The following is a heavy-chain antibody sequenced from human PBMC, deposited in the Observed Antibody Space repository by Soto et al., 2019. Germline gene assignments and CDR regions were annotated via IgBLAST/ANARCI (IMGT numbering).Heavy chain of an antibody. V-gene: IGHV4-31*03. CDR3: ARVGLAYYYDSSGPDP. CDR2: IYYSGST. D-gene: IGHD3-22*01. Sequence: QVQLQESGPGLVKPSQTLSLTCTVSGGSISSGGYYWSWIRQHPGKGLEWIGYIYYSGSTYYNPSLKSRVTITVDTSKNQFSRKLSSVTAADTAVYYCARVGLAYYYDSSGPDPWGQGTLVTVSS. J-gene: IGHJ5*02. CDR1: GGSISSGGYY.